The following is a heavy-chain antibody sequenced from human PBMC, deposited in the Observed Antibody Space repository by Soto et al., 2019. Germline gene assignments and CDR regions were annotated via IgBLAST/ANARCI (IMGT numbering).Heavy chain of an antibody. Sequence: QVQLVESGGGLVKPGGSLRLSCAASGFTFSDYYMSWIRQAPGKGLEWVSYISSSSSYTNYADSVKGRFTISRDNAKNSLYLQMNSLRPEDTAVYYCARVTPDTSYYGMDVWGQGTTVTVSS. CDR1: GFTFSDYY. CDR3: ARVTPDTSYYGMDV. V-gene: IGHV3-11*05. J-gene: IGHJ6*02. D-gene: IGHD5-18*01. CDR2: ISSSSSYT.